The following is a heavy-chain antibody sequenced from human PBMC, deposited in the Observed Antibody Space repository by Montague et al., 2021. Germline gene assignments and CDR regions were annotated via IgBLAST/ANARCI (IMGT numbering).Heavy chain of an antibody. Sequence: SLRLSFSASGFTFSNYRINWVRQAPGKRLEWVAHVTSDGIKNYYSASVRGRFTVSRDNAKNSLYLQMNSLRAEDTALYYCARDAGTIPENVNYHFDYWGQGTLVTVSS. CDR3: ARDAGTIPENVNYHFDY. V-gene: IGHV3-30*03. CDR2: VTSDGIKN. D-gene: IGHD1-1*01. J-gene: IGHJ4*02. CDR1: GFTFSNYR.